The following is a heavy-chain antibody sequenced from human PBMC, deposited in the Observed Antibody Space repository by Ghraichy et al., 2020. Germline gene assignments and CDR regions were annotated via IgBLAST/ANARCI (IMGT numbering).Heavy chain of an antibody. J-gene: IGHJ3*02. V-gene: IGHV4-34*01. CDR2: INHSGST. CDR3: ARGLGAFDI. CDR1: GGSFSGYY. Sequence: SETLSLTCAVYGGSFSGYYWSWIRQPPGKGLEWIGEINHSGSTNYNPSLKSRVTISVDTSKNQFSLKLSSVTAADTAVYYCARGLGAFDIWGQGTMVTVSS.